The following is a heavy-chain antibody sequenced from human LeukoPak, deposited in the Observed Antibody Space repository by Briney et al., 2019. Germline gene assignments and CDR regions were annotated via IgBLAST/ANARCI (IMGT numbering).Heavy chain of an antibody. D-gene: IGHD3-9*01. CDR3: ARAKYDILTGYSQTHFDY. CDR2: SSSSSSYK. CDR1: GFIFSSYS. V-gene: IGHV3-21*01. J-gene: IGHJ4*02. Sequence: GGSLRLSCAASGFIFSSYSMNWVHQAPGKGLEWVSASSSSSSYKYYADSVKGRFTISRDNAKNSLYLQMNSLRAEDTAVYYCARAKYDILTGYSQTHFDYWGQGTLVTVSS.